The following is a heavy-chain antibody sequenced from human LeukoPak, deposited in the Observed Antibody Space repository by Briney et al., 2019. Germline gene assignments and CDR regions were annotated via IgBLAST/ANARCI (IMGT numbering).Heavy chain of an antibody. J-gene: IGHJ4*02. Sequence: ASVKVSCKASGYTFTGYYIHWVRQAPGQGLEWMGWINPNSGGTNYAQKFQGRVTMTRDTSISTAYMELSRLRSDDTAVYYCARVTIAAEPLNNFDYWGQGTLVTVSS. CDR3: ARVTIAAEPLNNFDY. D-gene: IGHD6-13*01. V-gene: IGHV1-2*02. CDR2: INPNSGGT. CDR1: GYTFTGYY.